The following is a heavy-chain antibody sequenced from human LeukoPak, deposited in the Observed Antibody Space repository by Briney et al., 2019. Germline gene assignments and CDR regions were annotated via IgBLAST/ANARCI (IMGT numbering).Heavy chain of an antibody. Sequence: GGSLRLSCAASGFSFRSYWMHWVRQAPGKGLVWVSRINSDGSTNYADSVKGRFTISRDNAKNTLYLQMNSLRAEDTAVYYCAREDASSVDYWGQGTLVSASS. CDR1: GFSFRSYW. J-gene: IGHJ4*02. V-gene: IGHV3-74*01. CDR2: INSDGST. CDR3: AREDASSVDY.